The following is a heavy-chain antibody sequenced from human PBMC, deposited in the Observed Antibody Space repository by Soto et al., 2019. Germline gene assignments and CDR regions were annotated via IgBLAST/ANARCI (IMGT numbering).Heavy chain of an antibody. V-gene: IGHV3-13*05. J-gene: IGHJ6*02. Sequence: EVQLVESGGGLVQPGGSLRLSCEASGFTFRNYDMHWVRQGTGKGLEWVSGISAAGDPDYADSVEGRFTISRENAQNSFLQMNSLRVGDTAVYYCARTDRDFYGLDVWGQGTTVIVSS. CDR1: GFTFRNYD. CDR2: ISAAGDP. CDR3: ARTDRDFYGLDV.